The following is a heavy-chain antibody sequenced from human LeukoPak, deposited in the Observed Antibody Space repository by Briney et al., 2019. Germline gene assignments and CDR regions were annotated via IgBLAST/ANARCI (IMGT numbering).Heavy chain of an antibody. CDR3: ARDQTYYDSSGYSLYAFDI. V-gene: IGHV4-4*07. CDR2: IYTSGST. J-gene: IGHJ3*02. D-gene: IGHD3-22*01. CDR1: GGSISSYY. Sequence: PSETLSLTCTVSGGSISSYYWSWIRQPAGQGLEWIGRIYTSGSTNYNPSLKSRVTMSVDTSKNQFSLKLSSVTAADTAVYYCARDQTYYDSSGYSLYAFDIWGQGTMVTVSS.